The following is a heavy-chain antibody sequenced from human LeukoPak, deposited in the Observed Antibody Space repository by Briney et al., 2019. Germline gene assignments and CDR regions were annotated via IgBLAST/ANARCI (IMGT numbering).Heavy chain of an antibody. CDR3: ARLFAGYPYRFDP. CDR1: GGSISSSSYY. D-gene: IGHD6-25*01. CDR2: IYYSGST. V-gene: IGHV4-39*01. Sequence: SETLSLTCTVSGGSISSSSYYWGWIRQPPGKGLEWIGSIYYSGSTYYNPSLKSRVTISVDTSKNQSSLKVTSVTAADTAVYYCARLFAGYPYRFDPWGQGTLVTVSS. J-gene: IGHJ5*02.